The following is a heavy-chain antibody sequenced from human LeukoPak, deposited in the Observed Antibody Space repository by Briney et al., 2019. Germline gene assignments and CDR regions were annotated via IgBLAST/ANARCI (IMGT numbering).Heavy chain of an antibody. Sequence: ASVKVSCKASGYTFTSYAMHWVRQAPGQRLEWMGWINAGNGNTKYSQEFQGRVTITRDTSASTAYMELSSLRSEDMAVYYCARALYYYDSSGYLDYWGQGTLVTVSS. CDR1: GYTFTSYA. CDR2: INAGNGNT. CDR3: ARALYYYDSSGYLDY. D-gene: IGHD3-22*01. J-gene: IGHJ4*02. V-gene: IGHV1-3*03.